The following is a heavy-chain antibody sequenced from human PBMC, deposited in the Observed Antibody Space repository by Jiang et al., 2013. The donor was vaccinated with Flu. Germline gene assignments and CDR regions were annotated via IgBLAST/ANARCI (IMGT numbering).Heavy chain of an antibody. V-gene: IGHV3-21*01. J-gene: IGHJ6*02. CDR1: GFTFSSYN. D-gene: IGHD3-3*01. Sequence: PGGSLRLSCAASGFTFSSYNMNWVRQAPGKGLEWVSSISTGSSYIYFADSVKGRFTISRDNSKNTLYLQMNSLRAEDTAVYYCAKDLSPDFWSGYYPLGNYGMDVWGQGTTVTVSS. CDR2: ISTGSSYI. CDR3: AKDLSPDFWSGYYPLGNYGMDV.